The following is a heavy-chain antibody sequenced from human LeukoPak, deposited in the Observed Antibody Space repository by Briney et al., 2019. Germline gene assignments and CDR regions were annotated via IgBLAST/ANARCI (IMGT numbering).Heavy chain of an antibody. V-gene: IGHV3-53*01. CDR3: ARSPGTNFDY. CDR1: GFTVSSDY. CDR2: IYSGGST. D-gene: IGHD3-10*01. J-gene: IGHJ4*02. Sequence: GGSLRLSCAAPGFTVSSDYMSWVRQAPGKGLEWVSVIYSGGSTYYADSVKGRFTISRDNSKNTLYLQMNSLRAEDTAVYYCARSPGTNFDYWGQGTLVTVSS.